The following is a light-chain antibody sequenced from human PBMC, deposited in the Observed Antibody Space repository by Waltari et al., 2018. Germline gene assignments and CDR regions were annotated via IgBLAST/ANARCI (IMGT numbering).Light chain of an antibody. J-gene: IGKJ2*02. CDR1: QNVHGN. Sequence: EIVMTQSPAILSVYPGETVILSCRASQNVHGNLAWYQQKPGQAPRLLIYGTAVRAPGVPDRFSGSGSGTEFTLAISSLQSEDFAHYYCQQYNNWPPQCSFGQGTKLEI. V-gene: IGKV3-15*01. CDR2: GTA. CDR3: QQYNNWPPQCS.